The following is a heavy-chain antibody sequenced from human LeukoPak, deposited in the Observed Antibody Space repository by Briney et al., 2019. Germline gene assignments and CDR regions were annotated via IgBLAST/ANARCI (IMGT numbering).Heavy chain of an antibody. CDR3: AKGTLRYYDSSGYDFDY. CDR2: ISGSGGST. V-gene: IGHV3-23*01. D-gene: IGHD3-22*01. Sequence: GGSLRLSCAASGFTFSSYAMSWVRQAPGKVLEWVSAISGSGGSTYYADSVEGRFTISRHNSKNTLYLQMNSLRAEDTAVYYCAKGTLRYYDSSGYDFDYWGQGTLVTVSS. J-gene: IGHJ4*02. CDR1: GFTFSSYA.